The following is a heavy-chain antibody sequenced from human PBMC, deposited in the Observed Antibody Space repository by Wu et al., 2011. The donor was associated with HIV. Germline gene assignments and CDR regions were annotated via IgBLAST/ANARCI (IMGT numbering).Heavy chain of an antibody. CDR3: TIGRGSRPRFDP. J-gene: IGHJ5*02. Sequence: QEQLVQSGAEVKKPGASVKVSCKTSGNTFGSYDFNWVRQASGQGLEWMGWMNPNSGIAGYAQKFQGRVTMTKDASIGTAYMELSSLTSEDTAVYYCTIGRGSRPRFDPWGQGTLVTSPQ. CDR2: MNPNSGIA. D-gene: IGHD3-10*01. CDR1: GNTFGSYD. V-gene: IGHV1-8*02.